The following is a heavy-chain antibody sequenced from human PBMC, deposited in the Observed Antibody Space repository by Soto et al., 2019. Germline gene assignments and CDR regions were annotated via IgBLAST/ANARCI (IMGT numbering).Heavy chain of an antibody. CDR2: IYYSGST. D-gene: IGHD3-3*01. V-gene: IGHV4-39*01. Sequence: ETLSLTCTVSGGSIRSSSYYWGWIRQPPGKGLEGIGSIYYSGSTYYNPSLKSRVTISVDTSKNQFSLKLSSVTAADTAVYYCASSPVRFLEWSNWFDPWGQGTLVTVSS. J-gene: IGHJ5*02. CDR3: ASSPVRFLEWSNWFDP. CDR1: GGSIRSSSYY.